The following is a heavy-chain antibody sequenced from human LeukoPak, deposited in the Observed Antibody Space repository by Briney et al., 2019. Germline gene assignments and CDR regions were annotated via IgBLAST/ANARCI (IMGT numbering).Heavy chain of an antibody. J-gene: IGHJ6*02. D-gene: IGHD6-6*01. Sequence: ASVKVSCKASGYTFTSYVINWVRQATGQGLEWMGWMNPNSGNTGYAQKFQGRVTMTRNTSISTAYMELSSLRSEDTAVYYCARAGRPPYYYYYYGMDVWGQGTTVTVSS. V-gene: IGHV1-8*01. CDR1: GYTFTSYV. CDR3: ARAGRPPYYYYYYGMDV. CDR2: MNPNSGNT.